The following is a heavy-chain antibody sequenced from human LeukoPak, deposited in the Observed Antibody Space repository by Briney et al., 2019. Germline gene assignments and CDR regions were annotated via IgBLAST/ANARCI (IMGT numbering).Heavy chain of an antibody. Sequence: VASVKVSCKASGYTFTSYGVSWVRQAPGQSLEWLGWISAYNGNTYYAENFQARVTTTTDTSTSTAYMELRSLKSDDTAVYYCARDVFCSGNSCLRDAFDIWGQGTKVTVSS. V-gene: IGHV1-18*01. CDR2: ISAYNGNT. CDR1: GYTFTSYG. J-gene: IGHJ3*02. D-gene: IGHD2-15*01. CDR3: ARDVFCSGNSCLRDAFDI.